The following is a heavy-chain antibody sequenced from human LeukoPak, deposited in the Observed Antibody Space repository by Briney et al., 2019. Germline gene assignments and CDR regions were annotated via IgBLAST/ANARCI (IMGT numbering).Heavy chain of an antibody. CDR2: IHPNNGDT. CDR1: GYTFSGTGWY. Sequence: DSVKVSCKASGYTFSGTGWYLYWLRQAPEQGLECMGWIHPNNGDTAYAQKFEGRFAMTRDTSISTAYMELRRLRPDDTAVYFCARDGPAQMVDLDYWGQGTLVTVSS. CDR3: ARDGPAQMVDLDY. J-gene: IGHJ4*02. V-gene: IGHV1-2*02. D-gene: IGHD3-10*01.